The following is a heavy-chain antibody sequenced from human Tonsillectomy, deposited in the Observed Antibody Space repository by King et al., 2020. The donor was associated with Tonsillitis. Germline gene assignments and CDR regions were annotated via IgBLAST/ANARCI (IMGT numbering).Heavy chain of an antibody. CDR1: GFTFSSYD. V-gene: IGHV3-13*01. CDR2: IGTDGDT. CDR3: AREPKGYYYGMDV. Sequence: EGQLVQSGGGLVQPGGSLRLSCAASGFTFSSYDMHWVRQATGQGLEWFSSIGTDGDTYYPGSVKGRFTISRENAKNSVYLQMNSLRAGDTAVYYCAREPKGYYYGMDVWGQGTTVTVSS. J-gene: IGHJ6*02.